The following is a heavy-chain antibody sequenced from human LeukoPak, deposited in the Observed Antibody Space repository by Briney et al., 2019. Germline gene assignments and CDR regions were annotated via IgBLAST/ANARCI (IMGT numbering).Heavy chain of an antibody. V-gene: IGHV3-23*01. CDR1: GFTFSSYA. CDR3: AKDPVYCSSTSCYFRGLNYFDY. J-gene: IGHJ4*02. Sequence: GGSLRLSCEASGFTFSSYAMSWVRQAPGEGLEWVSANSGSGVSTYYADSVKGRFTISRDNSKNTLYLQMNSLRAEDTAVYYCAKDPVYCSSTSCYFRGLNYFDYWGQGTLVTVSS. D-gene: IGHD2-2*01. CDR2: NSGSGVST.